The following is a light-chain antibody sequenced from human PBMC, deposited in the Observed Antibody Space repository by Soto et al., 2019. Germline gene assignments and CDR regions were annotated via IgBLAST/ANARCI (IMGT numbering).Light chain of an antibody. CDR1: QGVSNY. CDR3: QQYNSSPRT. V-gene: IGKV1-27*01. CDR2: TAS. J-gene: IGKJ1*01. Sequence: EIQMTQSPSSLSASVGDRAIITYRASQGVSNYLAWYQQKPGKVPKLLIYTASTLLSGVPSRSSGSGSGTEFTLTISSLQPEDVAIYYCQQYNSSPRTFGQGTKVEI.